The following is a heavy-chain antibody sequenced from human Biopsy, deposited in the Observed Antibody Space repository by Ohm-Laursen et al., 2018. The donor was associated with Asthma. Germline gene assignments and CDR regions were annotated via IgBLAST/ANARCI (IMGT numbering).Heavy chain of an antibody. J-gene: IGHJ4*02. Sequence: SLRLSCSASGFTFSSYAMHWVRQAPGKGLEWVAVGGSYYDGGLKYYADSVKGRFSISRDNSKNTLYLQMNSLRVEDTAVFYCARAKSGSFYSPADYWGQGTLVTVPS. CDR2: GGSYYDGGLK. V-gene: IGHV3-30-3*01. D-gene: IGHD1-26*01. CDR3: ARAKSGSFYSPADY. CDR1: GFTFSSYA.